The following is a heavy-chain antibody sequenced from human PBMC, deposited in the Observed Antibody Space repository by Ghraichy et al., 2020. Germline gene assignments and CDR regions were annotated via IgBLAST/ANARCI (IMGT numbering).Heavy chain of an antibody. CDR1: GGSISSGGYY. CDR2: IYYSGST. D-gene: IGHD3-9*01. CDR3: ARDPRTYRSYYDILTGYPDAFDI. V-gene: IGHV4-31*03. Sequence: SDTLSLTCTVSGGSISSGGYYWSWIRQHPGKGLEWIGYIYYSGSTYYNPSLKSRVTISVDTSKNQFSLKLSSVTAADTAVYYCARDPRTYRSYYDILTGYPDAFDIWGQGTMVTVSS. J-gene: IGHJ3*02.